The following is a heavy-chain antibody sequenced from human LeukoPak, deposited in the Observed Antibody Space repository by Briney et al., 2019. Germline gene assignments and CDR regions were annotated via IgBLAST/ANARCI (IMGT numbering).Heavy chain of an antibody. J-gene: IGHJ4*02. CDR3: ARSGSTGYSLDY. CDR2: IDPNSGDT. Sequence: ASVKVSCKASGYSFTGYFIHWVRQAPVQGLEWMGCIDPNSGDTKYAQKFQGRVSMPRDTSTRTAYMELSRLRSDDTAVYFCARSGSTGYSLDYWGQGTLVTVSS. D-gene: IGHD3-22*01. V-gene: IGHV1-2*02. CDR1: GYSFTGYF.